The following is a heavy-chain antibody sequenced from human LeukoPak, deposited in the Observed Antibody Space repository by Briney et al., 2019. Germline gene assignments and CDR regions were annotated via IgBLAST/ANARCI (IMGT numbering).Heavy chain of an antibody. CDR1: GGSISSHY. D-gene: IGHD3-10*01. Sequence: SETLSLTCTVSGGSISSHYWSWIRQPPGKGLEWIGYIYYSGSTNYNPSLKSRVTISVDTSKNPFSLKLSSVTAADTAVYYCARGDYYGSGSPIPPLDYWGQGTLVTVSS. V-gene: IGHV4-59*11. CDR3: ARGDYYGSGSPIPPLDY. J-gene: IGHJ4*02. CDR2: IYYSGST.